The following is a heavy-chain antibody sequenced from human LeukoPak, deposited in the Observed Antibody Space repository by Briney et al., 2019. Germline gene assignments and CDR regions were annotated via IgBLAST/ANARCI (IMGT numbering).Heavy chain of an antibody. D-gene: IGHD3-22*01. Sequence: QPGGSLRLSCAASGFTFSSYSMNWVRQAPGKGLEGVSYISSSSSTIYYADSVKGRFTISRDNAKNSLYRQMKSLRDEDTAVYYCARAPLLGFDSSGYYPTYDYWGQGTLVTVSS. V-gene: IGHV3-48*02. CDR1: GFTFSSYS. J-gene: IGHJ4*02. CDR2: ISSSSSTI. CDR3: ARAPLLGFDSSGYYPTYDY.